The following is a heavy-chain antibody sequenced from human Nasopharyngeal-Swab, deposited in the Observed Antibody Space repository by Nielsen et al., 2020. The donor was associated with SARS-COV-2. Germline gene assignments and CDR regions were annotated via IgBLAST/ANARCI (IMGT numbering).Heavy chain of an antibody. CDR3: VRAYLYGGPSF. J-gene: IGHJ4*02. CDR1: GFIFGSYW. V-gene: IGHV3-74*01. Sequence: ESLKISCAASGFIFGSYWLYWVRQVPGKGLMWVSRISPDGGRADYADSVLGRFTFSRDNAKNTVHLQMNSLRPEDTAVYFCVRAYLYGGPSFWGQGALVTVSS. CDR2: ISPDGGRA. D-gene: IGHD4-23*01.